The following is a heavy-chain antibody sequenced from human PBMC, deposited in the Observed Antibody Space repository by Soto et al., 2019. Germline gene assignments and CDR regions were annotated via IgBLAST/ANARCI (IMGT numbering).Heavy chain of an antibody. J-gene: IGHJ4*02. V-gene: IGHV3-23*01. Sequence: WRSLRLSFAASGFTYSRDGMSWVRKAPGKGLEWVSFISDNGGSTYYADSVKGRFTISRDNTKNTLFLQMNSLRAEDTAVYYCAKERATTTAFDYWGQGALVTVSS. CDR2: ISDNGGST. CDR3: AKERATTTAFDY. CDR1: GFTYSRDG. D-gene: IGHD4-17*01.